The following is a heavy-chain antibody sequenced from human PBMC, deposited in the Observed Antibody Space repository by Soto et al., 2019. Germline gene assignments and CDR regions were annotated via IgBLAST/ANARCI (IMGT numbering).Heavy chain of an antibody. Sequence: EVQLVESGGGLVQPGGSLKLSCAASGFTFSGSAMHWVRQASGKGLEWVGRIRSKANSYATAYAASVKGRFTISRDDSKNTTYLQMNSLKTEDTAVYYCTSSAWGIQLSYWGQGTLVTVSS. CDR2: IRSKANSYAT. V-gene: IGHV3-73*01. D-gene: IGHD5-18*01. CDR1: GFTFSGSA. CDR3: TSSAWGIQLSY. J-gene: IGHJ4*02.